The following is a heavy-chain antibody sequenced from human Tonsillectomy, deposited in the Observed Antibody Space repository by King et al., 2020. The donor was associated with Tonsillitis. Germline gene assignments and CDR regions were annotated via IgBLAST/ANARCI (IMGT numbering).Heavy chain of an antibody. V-gene: IGHV4-34*01. CDR1: GGSFSGYY. CDR3: ASKDSSSSWFDP. D-gene: IGHD6-6*01. CDR2: SNHSGST. Sequence: VQLQQWGAGLLKPSETLSLTCAVYGGSFSGYYWSWIRQPPGKGLEWFGESNHSGSTNYNPSLKSRVTISVDTSKNQFSLKLSSVTAADTAVYYCASKDSSSSWFDPWGQGTLVTVSS. J-gene: IGHJ5*02.